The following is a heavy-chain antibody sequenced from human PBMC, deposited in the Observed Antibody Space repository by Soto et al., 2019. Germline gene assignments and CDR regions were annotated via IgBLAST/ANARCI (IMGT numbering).Heavy chain of an antibody. Sequence: QVQLVESGGDMVQPGRSLRLTCAASGFTFSSYTRHWVRQAPGLGLEWVAVISDDGSNKYYADSVKGRFTISRDNSKNTLYRQMNSLRAEDTAVYYCARTSHVSPVAFDIWGQGTMVTVSS. V-gene: IGHV3-30-3*01. J-gene: IGHJ3*02. CDR3: ARTSHVSPVAFDI. CDR2: ISDDGSNK. CDR1: GFTFSSYT.